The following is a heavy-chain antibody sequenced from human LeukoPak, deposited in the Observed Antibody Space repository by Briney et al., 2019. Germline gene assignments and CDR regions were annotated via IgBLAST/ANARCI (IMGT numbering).Heavy chain of an antibody. J-gene: IGHJ4*02. CDR2: IKQDGSEK. Sequence: PGGSLRLSCAASGFTFSSYWMSWVRQAPGKGLEWVANIKQDGSEKYYVDSVKGRFTISRDNAKNSLYLQMNSLRAEDTAVYYCATAYGSGSYRIIENFDYWGQGTLVTVSS. D-gene: IGHD3-10*01. CDR1: GFTFSSYW. CDR3: ATAYGSGSYRIIENFDY. V-gene: IGHV3-7*01.